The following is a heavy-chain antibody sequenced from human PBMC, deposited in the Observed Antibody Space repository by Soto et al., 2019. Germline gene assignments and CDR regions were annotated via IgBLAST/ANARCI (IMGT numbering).Heavy chain of an antibody. D-gene: IGHD3-9*01. CDR1: GFTFSSYA. CDR3: AKALYDILVLLGDHDAFDI. J-gene: IGHJ3*02. CDR2: ISGSGGST. V-gene: IGHV3-23*01. Sequence: PGGSLRLSCAASGFTFSSYAMSWVRQAPGKGLEWVSAISGSGGSTYYADSVKGRFTISRDNSKNTLYLQMNSLRAEDTAVYYCAKALYDILVLLGDHDAFDIWGQGTMVTVSS.